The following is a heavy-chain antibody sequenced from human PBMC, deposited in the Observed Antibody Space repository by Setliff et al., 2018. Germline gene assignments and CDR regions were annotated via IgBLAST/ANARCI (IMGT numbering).Heavy chain of an antibody. CDR3: ARVIVGGGNTPFDL. Sequence: GGSLRLSCAASGFTFSTYWMHWVRQVPGKGLVWVSRIGTDGSGTEYADSVKGRFTVSRDNAKNTLYLQMNRLRAEDTGVYYCARVIVGGGNTPFDLWGQGTMVTVSS. V-gene: IGHV3-74*03. J-gene: IGHJ3*01. CDR2: IGTDGSGT. D-gene: IGHD2-21*01. CDR1: GFTFSTYW.